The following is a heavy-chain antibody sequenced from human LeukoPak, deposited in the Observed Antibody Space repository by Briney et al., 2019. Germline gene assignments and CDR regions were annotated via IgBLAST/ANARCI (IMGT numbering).Heavy chain of an antibody. D-gene: IGHD1-1*01. J-gene: IGHJ4*02. Sequence: GGSLRLSCAASGFTFDDYATHWVRQAPGKGLEWVSGVSWNSGSVGYADSVKGRFTISRDNAKNSLYLQMNSLRAEDTALYHCAKDVGRLERNPDYWGQGTLVTASS. V-gene: IGHV3-9*01. CDR1: GFTFDDYA. CDR2: VSWNSGSV. CDR3: AKDVGRLERNPDY.